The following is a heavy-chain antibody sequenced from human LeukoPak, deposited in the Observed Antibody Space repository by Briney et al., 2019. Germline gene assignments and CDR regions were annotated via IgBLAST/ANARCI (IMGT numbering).Heavy chain of an antibody. CDR2: ISYDGSNK. J-gene: IGHJ4*02. D-gene: IGHD4-17*01. CDR3: ARPNEYGDYAPFDY. CDR1: GFTFSSYA. Sequence: GGSLRLSCAASGFTFSSYAMHWVREAPGQGLEWVAGISYDGSNKYYADSVKGRFTISRANSKNTLYPQMNSLRPEDTAVYYCARPNEYGDYAPFDYWGQGTLVTVSS. V-gene: IGHV3-30*04.